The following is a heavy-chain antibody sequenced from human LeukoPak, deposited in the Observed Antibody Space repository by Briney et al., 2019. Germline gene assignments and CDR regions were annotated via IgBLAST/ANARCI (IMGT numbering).Heavy chain of an antibody. CDR1: GGTFSSYA. D-gene: IGHD3-22*01. CDR3: ASRPSSSGYCYSNWFDP. V-gene: IGHV1-69*13. Sequence: ASVTVSCKASGGTFSSYAISWVRQAPGQGLEWMGGIIPIFGTANYAQKFQGRVTITADESTSTAYMELSSLRSEDTAVYYCASRPSSSGYCYSNWFDPWGQGTLVTVSS. J-gene: IGHJ5*02. CDR2: IIPIFGTA.